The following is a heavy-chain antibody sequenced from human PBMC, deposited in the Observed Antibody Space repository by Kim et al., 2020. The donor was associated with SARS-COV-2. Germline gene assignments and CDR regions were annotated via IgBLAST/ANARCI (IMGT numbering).Heavy chain of an antibody. V-gene: IGHV4-31*03. CDR3: ARGPLPAALDY. J-gene: IGHJ4*02. D-gene: IGHD2-2*01. CDR1: GGSISSGVYY. Sequence: SETLSLTCTVSGGSISSGVYYWSWIRQHPGKGLEWIGYIYYSGSTYYNPSLKSRVTISVDTSKNQFSLKLSSVTAADTAVYYCARGPLPAALDYWGQGTLVTVSS. CDR2: IYYSGST.